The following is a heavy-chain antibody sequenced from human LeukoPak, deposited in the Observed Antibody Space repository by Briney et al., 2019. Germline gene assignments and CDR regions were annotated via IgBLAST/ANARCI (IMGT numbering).Heavy chain of an antibody. CDR1: GFTFSTYA. Sequence: PGGSLRLSCAASGFTFSTYAMSWVRQAPGKGLECVSDISGTGGRTYYADSVKGRFTISRDNSKNTVDLLMNSLRAEDTAIYYCARDVPYYYDSSGYYSPFDCWGEGALVTVSS. D-gene: IGHD3-22*01. V-gene: IGHV3-23*01. J-gene: IGHJ4*02. CDR2: ISGTGGRT. CDR3: ARDVPYYYDSSGYYSPFDC.